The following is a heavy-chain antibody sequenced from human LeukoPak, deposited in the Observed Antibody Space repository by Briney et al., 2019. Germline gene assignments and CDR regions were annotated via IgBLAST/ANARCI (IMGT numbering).Heavy chain of an antibody. CDR2: IKQDGSEK. CDR3: ARDYGGNPY. D-gene: IGHD4-23*01. CDR1: GFTFSSYW. J-gene: IGHJ4*02. Sequence: GGSLRLSCAASGFTFSSYWMSWVRQAPGKGLEWVANIKQDGSEKYYVDSVKGRCTMSRDNAKNSLYLQMNSLRAEDTAVFYCARDYGGNPYWGQGTLVTVSS. V-gene: IGHV3-7*01.